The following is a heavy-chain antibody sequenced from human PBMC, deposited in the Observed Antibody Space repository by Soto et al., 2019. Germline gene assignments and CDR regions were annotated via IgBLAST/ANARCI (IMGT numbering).Heavy chain of an antibody. CDR2: INPNSGGT. CDR1: GYTFTGYY. Sequence: ASVRVSCKASGYTFTGYYMHWVRQAPGQGLEWMGWINPNSGGTNYAQKFQGRVTMTRDTSISTAYMELSRLRSDDTAVYYCARVPPDYYYYGMDVWGQGTTVTVSS. V-gene: IGHV1-2*02. J-gene: IGHJ6*02. D-gene: IGHD1-1*01. CDR3: ARVPPDYYYYGMDV.